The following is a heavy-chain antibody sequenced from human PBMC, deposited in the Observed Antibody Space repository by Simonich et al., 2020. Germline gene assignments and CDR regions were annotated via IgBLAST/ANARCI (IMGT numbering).Heavy chain of an antibody. D-gene: IGHD4-4*01. V-gene: IGHV3-74*01. Sequence: EVQLVESGGGLVQPGGSLRLSCAASGFTFSSYWMHWVRQAPGKGWVMVSRIKSDGSSTSYADSGKGRFTISRDNAKNTLYLQMNSLRAEDTAVYYCARDYSNYDAFDIWGQGTMVTVSS. J-gene: IGHJ3*02. CDR3: ARDYSNYDAFDI. CDR1: GFTFSSYW. CDR2: IKSDGSST.